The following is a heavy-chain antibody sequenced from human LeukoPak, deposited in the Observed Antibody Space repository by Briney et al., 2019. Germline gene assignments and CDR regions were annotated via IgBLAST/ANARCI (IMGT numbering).Heavy chain of an antibody. V-gene: IGHV3-30*02. Sequence: PGGSLRLSCAASGFTFSSYGMHWVRQAPGKGLEWVAFIRYDGSNKYYADSVKGRFTISRDNSKNTLYLQMNSLRAEDTAVYYCAKDVLLWFGESRTYYYYYMDVWGKGTTVTVSS. D-gene: IGHD3-10*01. CDR1: GFTFSSYG. CDR3: AKDVLLWFGESRTYYYYYMDV. CDR2: IRYDGSNK. J-gene: IGHJ6*03.